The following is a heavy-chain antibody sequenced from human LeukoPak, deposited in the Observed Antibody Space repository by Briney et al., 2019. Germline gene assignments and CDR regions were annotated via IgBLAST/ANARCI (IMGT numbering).Heavy chain of an antibody. J-gene: IGHJ3*01. CDR3: ARGPDGSGTNAFDV. V-gene: IGHV3-48*02. Sequence: PGGSLRLSCAASGFTFSSYSMNWVRQAPGKGLEWVSYISGGSSIMYYADSVKGRFTISRDNAKNSLYLQMNSLRDADTDVYYWARGPDGSGTNAFDVWGQGTMVTVSS. D-gene: IGHD3-10*01. CDR1: GFTFSSYS. CDR2: ISGGSSIM.